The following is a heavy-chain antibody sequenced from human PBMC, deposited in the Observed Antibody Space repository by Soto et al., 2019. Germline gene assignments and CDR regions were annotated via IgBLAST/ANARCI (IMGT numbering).Heavy chain of an antibody. V-gene: IGHV1-69*12. J-gene: IGHJ5*02. CDR2: IIPIFGTA. CDR3: ARGSITGTYNWFDP. D-gene: IGHD1-20*01. Sequence: QVQLVQSGAEVKKSGSSVKVSCKASGGTFSSYAISWVRQAPGQGLEWMGGIIPIFGTANYAQKFQGRVTITADESTSTAYMELSSLRSEDTAVYYCARGSITGTYNWFDPWGQGTLVTVSS. CDR1: GGTFSSYA.